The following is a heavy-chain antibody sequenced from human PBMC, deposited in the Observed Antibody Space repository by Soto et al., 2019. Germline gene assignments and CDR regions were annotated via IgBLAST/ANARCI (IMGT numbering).Heavy chain of an antibody. CDR3: VREGRIQLWSYFDY. V-gene: IGHV1-69*02. CDR2: IIPILSFT. CDR1: GGTFNNYT. J-gene: IGHJ4*02. Sequence: SVKVSCKASGGTFNNYTISWVRQAPGQGLEWMGRIIPILSFTNYAQKFQGRVTITADKSTSTAYMELSSLRSEDTAIYYCVREGRIQLWSYFDYWGRGALVTVSS. D-gene: IGHD5-18*01.